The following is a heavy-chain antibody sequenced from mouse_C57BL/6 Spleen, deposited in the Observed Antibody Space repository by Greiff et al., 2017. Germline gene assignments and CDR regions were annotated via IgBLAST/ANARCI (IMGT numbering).Heavy chain of an antibody. Sequence: DVKLVESEGGLVQPGSSMKLSCTASGFTFSDYYMAWVRQVPEKGLEWVANINYDGSSTYYLDSLKSRFIISRDNAKNILYLQMSSLKSEDTATYYCARGRLRFAYWGQGTLVTVSA. CDR3: ARGRLRFAY. CDR2: INYDGSST. CDR1: GFTFSDYY. D-gene: IGHD2-4*01. V-gene: IGHV5-16*01. J-gene: IGHJ3*01.